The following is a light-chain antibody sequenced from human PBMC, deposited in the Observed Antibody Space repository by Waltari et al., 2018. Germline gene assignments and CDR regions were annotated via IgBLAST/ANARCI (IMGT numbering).Light chain of an antibody. CDR2: GKN. CDR3: NSRDNSGNHV. CDR1: SLRSYY. V-gene: IGLV3-19*01. Sequence: SSELTQDPAVSVALGQTVRITCQGDSLRSYYASWYQQKPGQAPVLVIYGKNNRPSGIPDRFSGSSSGNTASLTITGAQAEDEADYYCNSRDNSGNHVFGTGTKVTVL. J-gene: IGLJ1*01.